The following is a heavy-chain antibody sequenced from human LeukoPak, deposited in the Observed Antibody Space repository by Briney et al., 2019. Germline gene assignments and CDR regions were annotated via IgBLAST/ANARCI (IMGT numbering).Heavy chain of an antibody. D-gene: IGHD3-3*01. CDR3: AHRRWREDFWSGYSNAFDI. V-gene: IGHV2-5*08. CDR1: GFSLSTSGMC. J-gene: IGHJ3*02. CDR2: IYWNDDK. Sequence: ESGPALVKPTQTLTLTCTFSGFSLSTSGMCVGWIRQPPGKALEWLALIYWNDDKRYSPSLKSRLTITKDTSKNQVVLTMTNMDPVDTATYYCAHRRWREDFWSGYSNAFDIWGQGTMVTVSS.